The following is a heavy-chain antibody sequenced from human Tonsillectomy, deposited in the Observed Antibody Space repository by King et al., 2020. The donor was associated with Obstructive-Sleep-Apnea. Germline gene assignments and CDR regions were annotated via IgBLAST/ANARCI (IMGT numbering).Heavy chain of an antibody. V-gene: IGHV3-23*04. Sequence: VQLVESGGGLVQPGGSLRLSCAASGFSFSTYAMSWVRQAPGKGLEWVSGISGSGRSTYYADSVKGRFTISRDNSKNTLYLQMNSLRAEDTAIYYCAKDSMDYDTLTGPVDYWGQGTLVTVSS. CDR1: GFSFSTYA. D-gene: IGHD3-9*01. J-gene: IGHJ4*02. CDR3: AKDSMDYDTLTGPVDY. CDR2: ISGSGRST.